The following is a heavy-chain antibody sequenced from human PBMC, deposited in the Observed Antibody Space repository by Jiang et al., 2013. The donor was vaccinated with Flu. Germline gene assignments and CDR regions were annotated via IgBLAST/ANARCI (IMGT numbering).Heavy chain of an antibody. J-gene: IGHJ3*02. Sequence: GAEVKKPGESLKISCKGSGYSFTSYWIGWVRQMPGKGLEWMGIIYPSDSYTNYSPSFQGHVTISADKSISTAYLQWSSLKASDTAMYYCARREYSSSWLSLNFDIWGQGTMVTVSS. V-gene: IGHV5-10-1*01. CDR3: ARREYSSSWLSLNFDI. CDR2: IYPSDSYT. D-gene: IGHD6-13*01. CDR1: GYSFTSYW.